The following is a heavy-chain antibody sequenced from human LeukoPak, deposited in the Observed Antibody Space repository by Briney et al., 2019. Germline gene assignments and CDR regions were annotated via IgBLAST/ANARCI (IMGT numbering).Heavy chain of an antibody. CDR3: AADTNYCTNGVCYAFDY. V-gene: IGHV1-3*01. CDR2: INAGNGNT. J-gene: IGHJ4*02. CDR1: GYTFTSYA. Sequence: ASVKVSCKASGYTFTSYAMHWVRQAPGQRLEWMGWINAGNGNTKYSQKFQGRVTITRDMSTSTAYMELSSLRSEDTAVYYCAADTNYCTNGVCYAFDYWGQGTLVTVSS. D-gene: IGHD2-8*01.